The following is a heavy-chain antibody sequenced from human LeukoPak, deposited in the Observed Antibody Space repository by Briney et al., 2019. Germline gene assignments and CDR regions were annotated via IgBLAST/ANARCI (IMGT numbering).Heavy chain of an antibody. CDR1: GYTFTGYY. Sequence: ASVKVSCKASGYTFTGYYMHWVRQAAGQGLEWMGWINPNSGGTNYAQKFQGWVTMTRDTSISTAYMELSRLRSDDTAVYYCARELRTYSSGWYFEFDYWGQGTLVTVSS. V-gene: IGHV1-2*04. CDR2: INPNSGGT. CDR3: ARELRTYSSGWYFEFDY. D-gene: IGHD6-19*01. J-gene: IGHJ4*02.